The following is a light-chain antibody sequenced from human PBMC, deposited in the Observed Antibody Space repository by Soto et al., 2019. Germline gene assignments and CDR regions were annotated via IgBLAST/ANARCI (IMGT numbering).Light chain of an antibody. CDR2: EVS. Sequence: QSALTQPPSASGSPGQSVTISCTGTSSDVGGYKYVSWYQQHPGKAPKLMLYEVSKRPSGVPDRFSGSKSGNTASLTVSGLQAEDEADYYCSSYAGRNNLVFGGGTKLTVL. CDR3: SSYAGRNNLV. CDR1: SSDVGGYKY. J-gene: IGLJ3*02. V-gene: IGLV2-8*01.